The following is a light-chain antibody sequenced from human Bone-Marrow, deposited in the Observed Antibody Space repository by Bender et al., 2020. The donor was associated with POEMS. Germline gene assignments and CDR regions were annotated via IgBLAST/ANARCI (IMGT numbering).Light chain of an antibody. CDR1: SRHSNYP. J-gene: IGLJ3*02. CDR2: LNSDGSH. Sequence: QLVLTQSPSASASLGASVKLTCTLSSRHSNYPIAWHQQQPGKGPRFLMRLNSDGSHYKGDEIPDRFSGSSSGAERYLTISSLQSDDEADYYCQTWGTGFRVFGGGTKLTVL. V-gene: IGLV4-69*01. CDR3: QTWGTGFRV.